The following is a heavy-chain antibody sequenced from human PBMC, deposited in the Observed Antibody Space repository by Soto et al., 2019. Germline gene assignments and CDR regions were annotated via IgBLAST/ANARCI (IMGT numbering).Heavy chain of an antibody. CDR2: MNPNSGNT. CDR3: ARVHPHYYDFWSGYSFDP. J-gene: IGHJ5*02. D-gene: IGHD3-3*01. CDR1: GYTFTSYD. V-gene: IGHV1-8*01. Sequence: QVQLVQSGAEVKKPGASVKVSCKASGYTFTSYDINWVRQATGQGLEWMGWMNPNSGNTGDAEKGQGGVTMTRKTSIRIGYMELSSLRSEDTALYDCARVHPHYYDFWSGYSFDPWGQGTLVTVSS.